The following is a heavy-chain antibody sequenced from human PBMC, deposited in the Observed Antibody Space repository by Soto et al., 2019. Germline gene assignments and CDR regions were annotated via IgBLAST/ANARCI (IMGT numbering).Heavy chain of an antibody. V-gene: IGHV3-30*18. CDR2: ISYDGSNK. Sequence: QVQLVESGGGVVQPGRSLRLSCAAYGFIFNTYDMHWVRQAPGKGLEWVAVISYDGSNKYYADSVNGRLTISRDNSKKMLYLEMNSLRPEDTAVYYCAKGQHCSSTSFYFYYYGMDVWGQGTKFAVFS. CDR3: AKGQHCSSTSFYFYYYGMDV. CDR1: GFIFNTYD. D-gene: IGHD2-2*01. J-gene: IGHJ6*02.